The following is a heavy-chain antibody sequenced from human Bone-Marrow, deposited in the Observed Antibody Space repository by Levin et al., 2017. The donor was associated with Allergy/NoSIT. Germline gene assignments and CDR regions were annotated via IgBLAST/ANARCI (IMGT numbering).Heavy chain of an antibody. CDR1: GGSFNGNR. CDR3: ARAPPDRPYSSSWFVTDYDSHYYYYMDV. D-gene: IGHD6-13*01. J-gene: IGHJ6*03. V-gene: IGHV4-34*01. CDR2: ISHGGET. Sequence: PSETLSLTCAVYGGSFNGNRWNWIRQPPGKGLEWIGEISHGGETHYNASLKSRVSISLDTSKNQFSLRLISMAAADTAVYYCARAPPDRPYSSSWFVTDYDSHYYYYMDVWGQGTTVTVSS.